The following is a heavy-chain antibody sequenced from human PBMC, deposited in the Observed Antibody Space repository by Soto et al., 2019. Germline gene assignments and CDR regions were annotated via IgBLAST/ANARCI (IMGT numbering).Heavy chain of an antibody. CDR3: TTEKGY. Sequence: EVQLVESGGGLVKPGESLRLSCAASGFTFTNAWMNWVRQAPGKGLEWVGRIRSKTDGGTPDYAAPVKGRFTISRDDSTNTLYVQMNSLKTEDTAIYYCTTEKGYWGHGTLVTVSS. CDR2: IRSKTDGGTP. CDR1: GFTFTNAW. J-gene: IGHJ4*01. V-gene: IGHV3-15*07.